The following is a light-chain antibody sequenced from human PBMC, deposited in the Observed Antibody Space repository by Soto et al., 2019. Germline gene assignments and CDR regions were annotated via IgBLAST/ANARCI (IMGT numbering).Light chain of an antibody. CDR3: QQRSGWPPVFT. V-gene: IGKV3-11*01. CDR2: DAS. J-gene: IGKJ3*01. CDR1: QSVGSY. Sequence: EIVLTQSPATLSLSPGERATLSCRASQSVGSYLAWFQQKPGQAPRLLIYDASNRATGIPARFSGSGSGTDFTLTISSLEPEDFAVYYCQQRSGWPPVFTFGPGTKVDIK.